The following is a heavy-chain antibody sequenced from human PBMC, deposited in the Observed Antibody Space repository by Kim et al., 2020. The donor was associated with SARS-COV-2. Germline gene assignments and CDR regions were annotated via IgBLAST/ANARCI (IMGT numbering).Heavy chain of an antibody. CDR1: GGSISSYY. CDR2: IYYSGST. J-gene: IGHJ6*03. V-gene: IGHV4-59*08. CDR3: ARRVGTTRHMDV. D-gene: IGHD1-1*01. Sequence: SETLSLTCTVSGGSISSYYWSWIRQPPGKGLEWIGYIYYSGSTNYNPSLKSRVTISVDTSKNQFSLKLSSVTAADTAVYYCARRVGTTRHMDVWGKGTT.